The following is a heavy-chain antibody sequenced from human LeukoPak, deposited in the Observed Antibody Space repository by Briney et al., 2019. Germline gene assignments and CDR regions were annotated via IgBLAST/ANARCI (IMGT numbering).Heavy chain of an antibody. V-gene: IGHV3-48*03. CDR2: ISSSGSTI. J-gene: IGHJ4*02. Sequence: PGGSLRLSXAASGFTFSSCEMNWVRQAPGKGLEWVSYISSSGSTIYYADSVKGRFTISRDNAKNSLYLQMNSLRAEDTAVYYCARDPGWIAAAGDDYWGQGTLVTVSS. CDR3: ARDPGWIAAAGDDY. CDR1: GFTFSSCE. D-gene: IGHD6-13*01.